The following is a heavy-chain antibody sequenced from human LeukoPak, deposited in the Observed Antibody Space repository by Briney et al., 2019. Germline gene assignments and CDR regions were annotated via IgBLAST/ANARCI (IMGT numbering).Heavy chain of an antibody. CDR2: ISYDGSNK. J-gene: IGHJ4*02. V-gene: IGHV3-30*15. Sequence: AGGSLRLSCAASGFTFSSYAMHWVRQAPGKGLEWVAVISYDGSNKYYADSVKGRFTISRDNSKNTLYLQMSSLRAEDTAVYYCARDGDWNYVFDYWGQGTLVTVSS. CDR3: ARDGDWNYVFDY. D-gene: IGHD1-7*01. CDR1: GFTFSSYA.